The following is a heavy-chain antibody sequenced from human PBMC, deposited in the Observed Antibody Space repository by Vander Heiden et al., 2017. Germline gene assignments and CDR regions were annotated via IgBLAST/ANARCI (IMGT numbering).Heavy chain of an antibody. J-gene: IGHJ5*02. CDR2: ISDSAGTT. V-gene: IGHV3-23*01. CDR1: ALTFSNYA. CDR3: AKEALLAGRPFDP. D-gene: IGHD2-15*01. Sequence: DVQLLESGGGLVQPGGSLRLSCAASALTFSNYAMSWVRHDPGKGLEWVSAISDSAGTTYYADSVKGRFTISRDNSKNTLYLQVNCLRAEDTAVYYCAKEALLAGRPFDPWGQGTLVTVSS.